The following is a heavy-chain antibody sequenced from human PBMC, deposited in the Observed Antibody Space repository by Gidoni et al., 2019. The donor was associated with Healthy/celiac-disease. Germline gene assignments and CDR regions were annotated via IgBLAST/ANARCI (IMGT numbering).Heavy chain of an antibody. CDR1: GGTFSSYA. CDR2: IIPILGIA. J-gene: IGHJ4*02. Sequence: QVQLVQSGAEVKQPGSSVKVSCKASGGTFSSYAISWVRQAPGQGLEWMGRIIPILGIANYAQKFQGRVTITADKSTSTAYMELSSLRSEDTAVYYCARAPVSYYGDRLLFDYWGQGTLVTVSS. D-gene: IGHD4-17*01. CDR3: ARAPVSYYGDRLLFDY. V-gene: IGHV1-69*09.